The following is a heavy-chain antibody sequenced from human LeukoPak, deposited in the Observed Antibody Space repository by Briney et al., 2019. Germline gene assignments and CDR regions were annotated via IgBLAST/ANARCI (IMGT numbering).Heavy chain of an antibody. Sequence: GGSLRLSSAASGFTFSSYAMSWVRQAPGKGLEWVSVISGSGGSTFYADSVKGRATISKDFSKNTLFLQMTSLRAEDTAVYYCATTGGSGSYYSALDYWGQGTLVTVSS. CDR1: GFTFSSYA. D-gene: IGHD3-10*01. CDR3: ATTGGSGSYYSALDY. CDR2: ISGSGGST. V-gene: IGHV3-23*01. J-gene: IGHJ4*02.